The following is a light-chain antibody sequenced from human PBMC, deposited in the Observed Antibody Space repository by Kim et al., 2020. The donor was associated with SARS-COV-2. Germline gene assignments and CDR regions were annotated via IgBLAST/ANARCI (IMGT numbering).Light chain of an antibody. CDR1: TGSVSTSYF. J-gene: IGLJ3*02. CDR2: NTK. V-gene: IGLV8-61*01. Sequence: QTVVTQEPSFSVSPGGTVTLTCGLSTGSVSTSYFPSWYQQTPGQAPRTLIYNTKTRSSGVPDRFSGSILGNKAALTITGAQADDESDYYCVLYMGSGTWVFGGGPTLTVL. CDR3: VLYMGSGTWV.